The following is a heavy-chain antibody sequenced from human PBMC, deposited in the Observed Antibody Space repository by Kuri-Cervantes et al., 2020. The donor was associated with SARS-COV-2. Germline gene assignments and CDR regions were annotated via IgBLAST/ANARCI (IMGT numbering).Heavy chain of an antibody. CDR2: ISYDGSNK. Sequence: GESLRLSCSASGFSFSTYGMQWVRQAQGNGLEWVGVISYDGSNKYYADSVKGRFIISRENSKNTLYLQMDSLRAEYTAVYYCAKGLGYYDGMDVWGQGTTVTVSS. V-gene: IGHV3-30*18. D-gene: IGHD6-6*01. CDR3: AKGLGYYDGMDV. J-gene: IGHJ6*02. CDR1: GFSFSTYG.